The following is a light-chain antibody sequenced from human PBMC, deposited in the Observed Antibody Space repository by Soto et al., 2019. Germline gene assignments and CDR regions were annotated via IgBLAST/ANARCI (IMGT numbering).Light chain of an antibody. J-gene: IGKJ5*01. CDR3: MQGTHWPIT. V-gene: IGKV2-30*01. Sequence: DVVMTQSPLSLPVTLGQPASISCMSSQSLVYSDGNTYFSWFQQRPGRSPRRLIYKVSNRDSGVPARFSGSGSGTDFALKISRVEAEDVGVYYCMQGTHWPITFGQGTRLEIK. CDR2: KVS. CDR1: QSLVYSDGNTY.